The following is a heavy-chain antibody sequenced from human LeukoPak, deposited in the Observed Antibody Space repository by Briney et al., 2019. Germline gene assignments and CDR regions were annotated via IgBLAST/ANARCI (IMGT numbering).Heavy chain of an antibody. CDR1: GGSISSSIW. CDR3: ASGDLDLFDY. Sequence: NPSETLSLTCAVSGGSISSSIWWSWVRQPPGKGLEWIGEIHHSGSTNYNPSLKSRVTISSDKSKNQFSLKLSSVTAADTAVYYCASGDLDLFDYWGQGALVTVSS. J-gene: IGHJ4*02. V-gene: IGHV4-4*02. D-gene: IGHD7-27*01. CDR2: IHHSGST.